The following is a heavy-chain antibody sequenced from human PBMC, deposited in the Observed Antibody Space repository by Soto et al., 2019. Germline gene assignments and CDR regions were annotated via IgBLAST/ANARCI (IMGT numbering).Heavy chain of an antibody. CDR2: IYYSGST. D-gene: IGHD6-19*01. J-gene: IGHJ4*02. CDR1: GGSISSYY. V-gene: IGHV4-59*01. Sequence: QVQLQESGPGLVKPSESLSLTCAVSGGSISSYYWSWIRQPPGKGLEWIGYIYYSGSTNYNPSLKSRVTMSVDTSKNQFALTLTSVTAADTAVYYCARSRYTSGWWTPPFDYWGQGTLVTVSS. CDR3: ARSRYTSGWWTPPFDY.